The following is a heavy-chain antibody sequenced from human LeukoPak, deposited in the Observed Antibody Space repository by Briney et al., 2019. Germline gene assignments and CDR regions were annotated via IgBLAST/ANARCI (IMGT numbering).Heavy chain of an antibody. CDR3: ARGVEMATLAFDY. CDR2: ISSSSSTI. CDR1: GFTFSSYS. D-gene: IGHD5-24*01. Sequence: PGGSLRLSCAASGFTFSSYSMNWVRQAPGKGLEWVSYISSSSSTIYYADSAKGRFTISRDNAKNSLYLQMNSLRAEDTAVYYCARGVEMATLAFDYWGQGTLVTVSS. V-gene: IGHV3-48*01. J-gene: IGHJ4*02.